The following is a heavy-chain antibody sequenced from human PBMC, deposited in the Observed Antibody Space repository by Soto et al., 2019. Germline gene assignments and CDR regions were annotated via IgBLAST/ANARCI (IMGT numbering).Heavy chain of an antibody. D-gene: IGHD2-2*01. CDR1: GFTVSSNY. V-gene: IGHV3-53*04. J-gene: IGHJ6*03. CDR2: IYSGGST. CDR3: ARYAVLSVVVPAVLFRNYYMDV. Sequence: GGSLRLSCAASGFTVSSNYMSWVRQAPGKGLEWVSVIYSGGSTYYADSVKGRFTISRHNSKNTLYLQMNSLRAEDTAVYYCARYAVLSVVVPAVLFRNYYMDVWGKGTTVTVSS.